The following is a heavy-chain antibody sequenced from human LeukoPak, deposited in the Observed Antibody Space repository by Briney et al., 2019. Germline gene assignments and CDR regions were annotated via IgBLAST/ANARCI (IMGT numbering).Heavy chain of an antibody. CDR3: ARDLLSSGYYRGFDY. CDR1: GFTFSSYS. D-gene: IGHD3-22*01. Sequence: PGGSLRLSCAASGFTFSSYSMNWVRQAPGKGLEWVSSISSSSSYIYYADSVKGRFTISRDNSKNTLYLQMNSLRAEDTAVYYCARDLLSSGYYRGFDYWGQGTLVTVSS. CDR2: ISSSSSYI. J-gene: IGHJ4*02. V-gene: IGHV3-21*01.